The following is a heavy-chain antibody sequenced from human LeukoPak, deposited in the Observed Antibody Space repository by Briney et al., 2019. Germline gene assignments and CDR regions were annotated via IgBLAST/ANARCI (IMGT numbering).Heavy chain of an antibody. D-gene: IGHD3-10*01. J-gene: IGHJ3*02. CDR2: MSPNSGNT. Sequence: PLASVKVSCKASGYTFTSYDINWVRQATGQGREWMGWMSPNSGNTGYAQKFQGRVTMTRNTSISTAYMELSSLRSEDTAVYYCATRGWFGELVAFDIWGQGTMVTVSS. CDR1: GYTFTSYD. V-gene: IGHV1-8*01. CDR3: ATRGWFGELVAFDI.